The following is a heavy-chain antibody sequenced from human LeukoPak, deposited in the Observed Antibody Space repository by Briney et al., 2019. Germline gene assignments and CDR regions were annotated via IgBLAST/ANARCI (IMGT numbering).Heavy chain of an antibody. D-gene: IGHD6-13*01. V-gene: IGHV4-31*03. CDR1: GGSISSGGYY. CDR3: ASEPIAAAGTLAF. CDR2: IYYSGST. Sequence: SQTLSLTCTVSGGSISSGGYYWSWIRQHPGKGLQWTGYIYYSGSTYYNPSLKSRVTISVDTSKNQFSLKLSSVTAADTAVYYCASEPIAAAGTLAFWGQGTLVTVSS. J-gene: IGHJ4*02.